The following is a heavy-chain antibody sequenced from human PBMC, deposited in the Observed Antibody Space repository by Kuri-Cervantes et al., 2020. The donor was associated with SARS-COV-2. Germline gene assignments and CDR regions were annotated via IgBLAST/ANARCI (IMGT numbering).Heavy chain of an antibody. V-gene: IGHV3-23*01. CDR2: ISGSGGST. J-gene: IGHJ6*02. CDR1: GFTFSSYA. D-gene: IGHD6-6*01. Sequence: GESLKISCAASGFTFSSYAMSWVRQAPGKGLEWVSAISGSGGSTYYAESVKGRFTISRDNSKNTLYLQMNSLRDEDTAVYYCARAGFEYSSSYYYYYYGMDVWGQGTTVTVSS. CDR3: ARAGFEYSSSYYYYYYGMDV.